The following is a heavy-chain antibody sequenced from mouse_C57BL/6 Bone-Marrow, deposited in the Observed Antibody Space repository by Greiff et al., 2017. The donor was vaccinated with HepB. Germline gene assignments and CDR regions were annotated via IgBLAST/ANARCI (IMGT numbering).Heavy chain of an antibody. Sequence: EVKLMESGGGLVKPGGSLKLSCAASGFTFSDYGMHWVRQAPEKGLEWVAYISSGSSTIYYADTVKGRFTISRDNAKNTLFLQMTSLRSEDTAMYYCARSYGSSPPFDYWGQGTTLTVSS. CDR1: GFTFSDYG. J-gene: IGHJ2*01. V-gene: IGHV5-17*01. D-gene: IGHD1-1*01. CDR2: ISSGSSTI. CDR3: ARSYGSSPPFDY.